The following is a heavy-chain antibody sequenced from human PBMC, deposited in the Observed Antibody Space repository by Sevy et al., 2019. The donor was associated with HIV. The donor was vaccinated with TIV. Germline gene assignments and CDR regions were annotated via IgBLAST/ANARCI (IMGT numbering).Heavy chain of an antibody. CDR3: ASGRTESRYFDWPPFDY. D-gene: IGHD3-9*01. CDR1: GFTFTSSA. Sequence: APVKVSCKASGFTFTSSAVQWVRQARGQRLEWIGWIVVGSGNTNYAQKFQERVTITRDMSTSPVYMELSSLRSEDTAVYYCASGRTESRYFDWPPFDYWGQGTLVTVSS. V-gene: IGHV1-58*01. J-gene: IGHJ4*02. CDR2: IVVGSGNT.